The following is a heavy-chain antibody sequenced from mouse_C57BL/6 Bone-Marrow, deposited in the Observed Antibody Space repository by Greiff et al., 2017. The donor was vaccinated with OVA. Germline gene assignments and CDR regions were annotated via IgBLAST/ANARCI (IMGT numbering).Heavy chain of an antibody. V-gene: IGHV14-2*01. CDR3: ARGPNDYGYDGPFAY. CDR1: GFNIKDYY. CDR2: IDPEDGET. Sequence: DVKLQESGAELVKPGASVKLSCTASGFNIKDYYMHWVKQRTEQGLEWIGRIDPEDGETKYAPKFQGKATITADTSSNTAYLQLSSLTSEDTAVYYCARGPNDYGYDGPFAYWGQGTLVTVSA. D-gene: IGHD2-2*01. J-gene: IGHJ3*01.